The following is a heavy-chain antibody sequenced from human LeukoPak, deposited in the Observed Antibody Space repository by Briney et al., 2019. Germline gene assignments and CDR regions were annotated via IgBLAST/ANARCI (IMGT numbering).Heavy chain of an antibody. CDR3: TKAYFEMATITDYFDY. V-gene: IGHV3-30*18. D-gene: IGHD5-24*01. CDR2: ISYDGSNK. Sequence: PGRSLRLSCAASGFTFSSYGMHWVRQAPGKGLEWVAVISYDGSNKYYADSVRGGFTISRDHSKHTLYLQMTSLRAEDTAVYYCTKAYFEMATITDYFDYWGQGTLVTVPS. J-gene: IGHJ4*02. CDR1: GFTFSSYG.